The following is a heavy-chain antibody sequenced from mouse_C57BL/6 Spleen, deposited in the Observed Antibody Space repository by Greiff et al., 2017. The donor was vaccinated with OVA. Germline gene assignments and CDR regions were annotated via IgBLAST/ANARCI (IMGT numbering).Heavy chain of an antibody. V-gene: IGHV1-9*01. J-gene: IGHJ4*01. D-gene: IGHD1-1*01. CDR1: GYTFTGYW. CDR2: ILPGSGST. CDR3: ARSGYYYYGSTNYAMDY. Sequence: VKLQESGAELMKPGASVKLSCKATGYTFTGYWIEWVKQRPGHGLEWIGEILPGSGSTNYNEKFKGKATFTADTSSNTAYMQLSSLTTEDSAIYYCARSGYYYYGSTNYAMDYWGQGTSVTVSS.